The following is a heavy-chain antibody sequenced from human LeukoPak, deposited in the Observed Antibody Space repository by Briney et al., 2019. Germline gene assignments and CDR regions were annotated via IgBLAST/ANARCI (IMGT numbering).Heavy chain of an antibody. D-gene: IGHD3-10*01. CDR1: GFTFSDYE. Sequence: GGSLRLSCATSGFTFSDYEMNWVRQAPGKGLEWVSYINPSGSTIYYADSVKGRFTISRDNSKNTLYLQMNSLRAEDTAVYYCAKDNPLSGSGGSFDYWGQGTLVTVSS. J-gene: IGHJ4*02. CDR3: AKDNPLSGSGGSFDY. V-gene: IGHV3-48*03. CDR2: INPSGSTI.